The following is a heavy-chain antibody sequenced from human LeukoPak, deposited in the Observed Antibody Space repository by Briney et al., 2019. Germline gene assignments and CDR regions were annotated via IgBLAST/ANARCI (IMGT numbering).Heavy chain of an antibody. V-gene: IGHV3-30-3*01. J-gene: IGHJ6*02. D-gene: IGHD2-15*01. CDR2: ISYDGSNK. CDR3: ARPQSRYCSGGSCPGGGMDV. CDR1: GFTFSSYA. Sequence: GGSLRLSCAASGFTFSSYAMHWVRQAPGKGLGWVAVISYDGSNKYYADSVEGRFTISRDNSKNTLYLQMNSLRAEDTAVYYCARPQSRYCSGGSCPGGGMDVWGQGTTVTVSS.